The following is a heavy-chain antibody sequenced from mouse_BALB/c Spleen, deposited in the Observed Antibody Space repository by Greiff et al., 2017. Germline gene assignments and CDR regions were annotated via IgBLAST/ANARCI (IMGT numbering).Heavy chain of an antibody. CDR1: GYAFTNYL. CDR3: AREYYYGSSYAWCAY. D-gene: IGHD1-1*01. V-gene: IGHV1-54*01. Sequence: QVQLQQSGAELVRPGTSVKVSCKASGYAFTNYLIEWVKQRPGQGLEWIGVINPGSGGTNYNEKFKGKATLTADNSSSTAYMQLSSLTSEDSAVYYCAREYYYGSSYAWCAYWGQGTLVTVSA. J-gene: IGHJ3*01. CDR2: INPGSGGT.